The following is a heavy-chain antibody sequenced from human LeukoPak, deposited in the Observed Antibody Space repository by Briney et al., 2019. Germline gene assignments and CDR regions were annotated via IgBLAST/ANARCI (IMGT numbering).Heavy chain of an antibody. CDR3: TGVSRSSWYDY. CDR1: GFTFSNAW. Sequence: GGSLRLSCAASGFTFSNAWMSWVRQAPGKGLEWVSRIKSKTDGGTPDYAAPVKGRFTISRDDSKNTLYLQMNSLKTEDTAVYYCTGVSRSSWYDYWGQGTLVTVSS. J-gene: IGHJ4*02. CDR2: IKSKTDGGTP. V-gene: IGHV3-15*01. D-gene: IGHD6-13*01.